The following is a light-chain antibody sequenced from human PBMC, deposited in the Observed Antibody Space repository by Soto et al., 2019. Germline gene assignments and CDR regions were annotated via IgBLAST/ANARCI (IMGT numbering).Light chain of an antibody. CDR2: AAS. Sequence: IQLTQSPSSLSASVGDRVTITCRASQGISSYLAWYQQKPGKAPKLLIYAASTLQSGVPSRFSGSGSGTEFTLTISSLQPDDFATYYCQQYETFGQGTKVDIK. J-gene: IGKJ1*01. V-gene: IGKV1-9*01. CDR1: QGISSY. CDR3: QQYET.